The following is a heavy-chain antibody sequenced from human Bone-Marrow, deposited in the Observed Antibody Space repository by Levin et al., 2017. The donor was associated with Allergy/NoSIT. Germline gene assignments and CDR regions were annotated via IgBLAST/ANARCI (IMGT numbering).Heavy chain of an antibody. CDR2: ISGSGGST. V-gene: IGHV3-23*01. J-gene: IGHJ6*03. CDR1: GFTFSSYA. CDR3: AKDHLLGGYSGYDYGLYYYYMDG. Sequence: GESLKISCAASGFTFSSYAMSWVRQAPGKGLEWVSAISGSGGSTYYADSVKGRFTISRDNSKNTLYLQMNSLRAEDTAVYYCAKDHLLGGYSGYDYGLYYYYMDGWGKGTTVTVSS. D-gene: IGHD5-12*01.